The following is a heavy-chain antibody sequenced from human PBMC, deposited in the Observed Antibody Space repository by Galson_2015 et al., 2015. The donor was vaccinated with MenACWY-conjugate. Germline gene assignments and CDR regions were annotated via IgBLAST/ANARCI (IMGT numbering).Heavy chain of an antibody. D-gene: IGHD3-10*01. CDR3: ARDSRATTVWGLNKRKTIDYYYGMDA. Sequence: SLRLSCAVSGFTVSSSYMTWVRQAPGKGLEWVSVIYSDGSTYNADSVKCLLTISRDNSKNTEFLQMTSLRAEDTAMYYCARDSRATTVWGLNKRKTIDYYYGMDAWGQGTTVIVSS. V-gene: IGHV3-53*01. J-gene: IGHJ6*02. CDR1: GFTVSSSY. CDR2: IYSDGST.